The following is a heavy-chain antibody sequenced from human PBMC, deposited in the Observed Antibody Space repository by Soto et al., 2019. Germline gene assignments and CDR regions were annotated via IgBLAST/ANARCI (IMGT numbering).Heavy chain of an antibody. CDR2: INPNSGGT. CDR3: ARGYPVTIVGVVMVYGRDV. V-gene: IGHV1-2*02. J-gene: IGHJ6*02. D-gene: IGHD3-3*01. Sequence: ASVKVSCKASGYTFTGYYMHWVRQAPGQGLEWMGWINPNSGGTNYAQKFQGRVTMTRDTSISTAYMELSRLRSDDTAVYYCARGYPVTIVGVVMVYGRDVCGQGTTVTVSS. CDR1: GYTFTGYY.